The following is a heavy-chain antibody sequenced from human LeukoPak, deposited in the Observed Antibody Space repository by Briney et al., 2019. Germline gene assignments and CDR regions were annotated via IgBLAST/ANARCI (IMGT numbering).Heavy chain of an antibody. Sequence: ASVKVSCKASGYTFTRYYMHRVRQAPGQRVEWMGWINPNSGGTNYAQKFQGRVTMTRDTSISTAYMELSRLRSDDTAVYYCATASSRANYWGQGTLVTVSS. V-gene: IGHV1-2*02. CDR2: INPNSGGT. J-gene: IGHJ4*02. D-gene: IGHD5-12*01. CDR1: GYTFTRYY. CDR3: ATASSRANY.